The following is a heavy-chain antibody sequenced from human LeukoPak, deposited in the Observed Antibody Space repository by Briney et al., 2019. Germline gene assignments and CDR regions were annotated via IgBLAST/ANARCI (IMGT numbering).Heavy chain of an antibody. Sequence: SETLSLTCTVSGGSISSSTYYWGWIRQPPGKGLEWIGSIYYSGSTYYNPSPKSRVAISVDTSKNQFFLKLNSVTAADTAVYYCASPLAVGASDYWGQGTLVTVSS. V-gene: IGHV4-39*01. CDR2: IYYSGST. D-gene: IGHD1-26*01. J-gene: IGHJ4*02. CDR1: GGSISSSTYY. CDR3: ASPLAVGASDY.